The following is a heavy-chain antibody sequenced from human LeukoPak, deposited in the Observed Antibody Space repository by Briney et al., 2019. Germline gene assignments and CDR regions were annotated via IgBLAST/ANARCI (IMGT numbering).Heavy chain of an antibody. D-gene: IGHD2-2*01. CDR1: GFTFSSYG. CDR2: ISYDGSNK. V-gene: IGHV3-30*03. Sequence: GGSLRLSCAASGFTFSSYGMHWVRQAPGKGLEWVAVISYDGSNKYYADSVKDRFTISRDNSKNTLYLQMNSLRAEDTAVYYCARDLGDIVVVPAAFDYWGQGTLVTVSS. J-gene: IGHJ4*02. CDR3: ARDLGDIVVVPAAFDY.